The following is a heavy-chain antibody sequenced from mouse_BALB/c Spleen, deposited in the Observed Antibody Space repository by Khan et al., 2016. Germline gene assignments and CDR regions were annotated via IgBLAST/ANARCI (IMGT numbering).Heavy chain of an antibody. J-gene: IGHJ2*01. CDR2: IRSKANNHAT. Sequence: EVELVESGGGLVQLGGSMKLSCAASGFTFSDAWMDWVRQSPEKGLEWVAEIRSKANNHATYYDEHVTGRFTISRDDSKSSVYLQMNSLRARGPGIYYSASVYFDYWSPGTTLTVSS. CDR1: GFTFSDAW. CDR3: ASVYFDY. V-gene: IGHV6-6*01.